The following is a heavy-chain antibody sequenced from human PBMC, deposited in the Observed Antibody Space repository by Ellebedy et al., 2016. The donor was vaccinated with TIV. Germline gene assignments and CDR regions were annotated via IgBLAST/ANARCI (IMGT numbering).Heavy chain of an antibody. J-gene: IGHJ5*02. V-gene: IGHV4-39*01. CDR1: GGSISSSSYY. CDR3: ARHETLIVVPSGPFDP. D-gene: IGHD1-26*01. CDR2: IYYSGST. Sequence: MPSETLSLTCTVSGGSISSSSYYWGWIRQPPGKGLEWIGSIYYSGSTYYNPSLKSRVTISVDTSKNQFSLKLSSVTAADTAVYYCARHETLIVVPSGPFDPWGQGTLVTVSS.